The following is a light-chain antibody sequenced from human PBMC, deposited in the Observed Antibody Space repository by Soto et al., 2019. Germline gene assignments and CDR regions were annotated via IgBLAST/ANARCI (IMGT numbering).Light chain of an antibody. Sequence: QSVLTQPPSASGTPGQRVTISCSGSSSNIGRNAVSWYQHLPGTAPKLLIYSNNQRPSGVPDRFSGSKSGTSDSLAISGLQSEDEADYYCAAWDDSLNGQVVFGGGTKLTVL. J-gene: IGLJ2*01. CDR1: SSNIGRNA. V-gene: IGLV1-44*01. CDR3: AAWDDSLNGQVV. CDR2: SNN.